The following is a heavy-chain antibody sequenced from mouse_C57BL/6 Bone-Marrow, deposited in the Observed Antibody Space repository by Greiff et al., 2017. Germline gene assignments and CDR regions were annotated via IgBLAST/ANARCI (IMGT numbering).Heavy chain of an antibody. CDR1: GYTFTDYE. CDR2: IDPETGGT. V-gene: IGHV1-15*01. CDR3: TSGVLWYPLGY. Sequence: QVQLQQSGAELVRPGASVTLSCKASGYTFTDYEMHWVKQTPVHGLEWIGAIDPETGGTAYNQKFKGKAILTADKSSSTAYMELRSLTSEDSAVYYCTSGVLWYPLGYWGEGTTLTVAS. D-gene: IGHD2-1*01. J-gene: IGHJ2*01.